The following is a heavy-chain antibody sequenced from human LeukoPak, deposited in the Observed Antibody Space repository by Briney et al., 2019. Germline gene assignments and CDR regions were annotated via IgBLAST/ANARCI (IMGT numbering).Heavy chain of an antibody. CDR3: ARGGRYCSSTSCYLYYYYYMDV. CDR1: GFTFSSYW. Sequence: GGSLRLSCAASGFTFSSYWMSWVRQAPGKGLEWVANIKQDGSEKYYVDSVKGRFTISRDNAKNSLYLQMNSLRAEDTAVYYCARGGRYCSSTSCYLYYYYYMDVWGKGTTVTISS. J-gene: IGHJ6*03. CDR2: IKQDGSEK. V-gene: IGHV3-7*01. D-gene: IGHD2-2*01.